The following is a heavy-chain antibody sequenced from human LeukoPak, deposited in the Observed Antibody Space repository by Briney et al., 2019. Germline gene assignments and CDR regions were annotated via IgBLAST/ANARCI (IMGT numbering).Heavy chain of an antibody. J-gene: IGHJ4*02. CDR1: GFTFSDYY. D-gene: IGHD4-17*01. Sequence: GGSLRLSCAASGFTFSDYYMSWIRQAPGKGLEWVSYISSSGSTIYYADSVKGRFTISRDNAKNSLYLQMNSLRAEDTAVYYCASSYYDYGDYEFDYWGQGTLVTVSS. CDR2: ISSSGSTI. V-gene: IGHV3-11*01. CDR3: ASSYYDYGDYEFDY.